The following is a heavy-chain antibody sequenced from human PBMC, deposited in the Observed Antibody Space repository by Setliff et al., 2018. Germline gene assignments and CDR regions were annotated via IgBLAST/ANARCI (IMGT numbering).Heavy chain of an antibody. CDR3: ARDVRVASSSWFKSAFDI. CDR2: IYYSGST. V-gene: IGHV4-39*07. D-gene: IGHD6-13*01. CDR1: GGSISSSSYY. Sequence: TSETLSLTCTVSGGSISSSSYYWGWIHQPPGKGLEWIGSIYYSGSTYYNPSLKSRVTISVDTSKNQFSLKLSSVTAADTAVYYCARDVRVASSSWFKSAFDIWGQGTMVTVSS. J-gene: IGHJ3*02.